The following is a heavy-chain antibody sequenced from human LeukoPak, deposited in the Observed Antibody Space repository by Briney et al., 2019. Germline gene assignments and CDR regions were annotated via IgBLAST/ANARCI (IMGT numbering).Heavy chain of an antibody. V-gene: IGHV3-43D*04. CDR1: GFIFNDYA. CDR3: AKDRSYNSYFDY. CDR2: ITWNGGHT. D-gene: IGHD5-24*01. Sequence: GGSLRLSCEASGFIFNDYAMPWVRQVPGKGLEWLSLITWNGGHTYYADSVKGRFTISRDNIKNSLYLQMNSLRPEDTALYYCAKDRSYNSYFDYWGQGTLVTV. J-gene: IGHJ4*02.